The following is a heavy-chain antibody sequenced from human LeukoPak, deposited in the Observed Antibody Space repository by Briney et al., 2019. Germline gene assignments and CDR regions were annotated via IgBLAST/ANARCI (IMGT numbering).Heavy chain of an antibody. Sequence: GGSLRLSCAASGFTFSSYSMNWVRQASGKGLEWVSSISSSSSYIYYADSVKGRFTISRDNAKNSLYLQMNSLRAEDTAVYYCARDGIQLLYYYYGMDVWGQGTTVTVSS. CDR1: GFTFSSYS. V-gene: IGHV3-21*01. D-gene: IGHD5-18*01. CDR2: ISSSSSYI. CDR3: ARDGIQLLYYYYGMDV. J-gene: IGHJ6*02.